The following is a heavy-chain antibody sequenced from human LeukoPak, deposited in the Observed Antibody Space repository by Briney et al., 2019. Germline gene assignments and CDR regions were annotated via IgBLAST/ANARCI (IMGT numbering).Heavy chain of an antibody. CDR2: INHRGST. D-gene: IGHD3-10*01. V-gene: IGHV4-34*01. J-gene: IGHJ4*02. CDR3: AITPYYYGSGSYSQSDY. Sequence: SETLSLTCAVYGGSFSGYHWSWIRQPPGKGLEWIGEINHRGSTNYNPSLKSRVTISVDTSKNQFSLKLSSVTAADTAVYYCAITPYYYGSGSYSQSDYWGQGTLVTVSS. CDR1: GGSFSGYH.